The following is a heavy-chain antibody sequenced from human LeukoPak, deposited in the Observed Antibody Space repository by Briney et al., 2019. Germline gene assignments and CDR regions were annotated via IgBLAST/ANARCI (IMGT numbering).Heavy chain of an antibody. CDR3: ARMGVRSGDY. J-gene: IGHJ4*02. CDR2: IYYSGST. Sequence: SETLSLTCTVSGGSISSYYWSWIRQPPGKGLEWIGYIYYSGSTNYNPSLKSPVTISVDTSKNQFSLKLSSVTAADTAVYYCARMGVRSGDYWGQGTLVTVSS. D-gene: IGHD6-19*01. V-gene: IGHV4-59*08. CDR1: GGSISSYY.